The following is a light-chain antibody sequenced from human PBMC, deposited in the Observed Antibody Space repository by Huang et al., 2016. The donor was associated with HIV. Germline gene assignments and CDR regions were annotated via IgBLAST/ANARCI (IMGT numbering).Light chain of an antibody. V-gene: IGKV3-11*01. CDR2: YAS. CDR3: QQRSAWPRT. Sequence: EIVLTQSPATLSLSPGESATLSCRTSQSVFSYLAWYQQRPGPAPRLLIYYASNRATVVSARFSGSGSGTDFALTISSLESEDFAVYYCQQRSAWPRTFGQGTKLEI. J-gene: IGKJ2*01. CDR1: QSVFSY.